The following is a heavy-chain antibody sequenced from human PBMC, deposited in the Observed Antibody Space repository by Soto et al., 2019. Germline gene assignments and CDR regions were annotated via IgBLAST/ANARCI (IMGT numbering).Heavy chain of an antibody. CDR2: IYYSGST. CDR3: ARRGSSSWYVEGMGGYYYYGMDV. J-gene: IGHJ6*02. D-gene: IGHD6-13*01. CDR1: GGSISSSSYY. V-gene: IGHV4-61*05. Sequence: SETLSLTCTVSGGSISSSSYYWGWIRQPPGKGLEWIGYIYYSGSTNYNPSLKSRVTISVDTSKNQFSLKLSSVTAADTAVYYCARRGSSSWYVEGMGGYYYYGMDVWGQGTTVTVSS.